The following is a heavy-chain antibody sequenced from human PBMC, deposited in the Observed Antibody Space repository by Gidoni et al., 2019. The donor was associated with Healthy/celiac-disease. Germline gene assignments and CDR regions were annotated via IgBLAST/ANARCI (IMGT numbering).Heavy chain of an antibody. CDR2: ISYDGSNK. CDR1: GFTFRSYA. V-gene: IGHV3-30*01. D-gene: IGHD1-1*01. J-gene: IGHJ6*02. Sequence: QVQLVESGVGVVQPGRSLRLSCAASGFTFRSYAMHWVRQAPGKGLEGVAVISYDGSNKYYADSVKGRFTISRDNSKNTLYLQMNSLRAEDTAVYYCAREYREPRPYYYYGMDVWGQGTTVTVSS. CDR3: AREYREPRPYYYYGMDV.